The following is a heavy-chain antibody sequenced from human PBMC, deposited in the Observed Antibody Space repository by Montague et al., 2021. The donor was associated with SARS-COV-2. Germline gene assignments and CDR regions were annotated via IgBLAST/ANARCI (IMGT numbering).Heavy chain of an antibody. CDR1: GGSISSSSYY. J-gene: IGHJ5*02. Sequence: SETLSLTCTVSGGSISSSSYYWGWIRQPPGKGLEWIGSIYYSGSTYYNPSLKSRVTISVDTSKNQFSLKLSSVTAADTAVYYCARHLVYCSSTSCCEGRFDPWGQGTLVTVSS. CDR3: ARHLVYCSSTSCCEGRFDP. V-gene: IGHV4-39*01. CDR2: IYYSGST. D-gene: IGHD2-2*01.